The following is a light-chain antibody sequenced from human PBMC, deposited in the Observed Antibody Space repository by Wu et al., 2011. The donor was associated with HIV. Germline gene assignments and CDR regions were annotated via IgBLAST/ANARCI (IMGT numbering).Light chain of an antibody. CDR2: ATS. J-gene: IGKJ2*02. V-gene: IGKV3-20*01. CDR3: QQYDSSPRT. CDR1: QSITSNY. Sequence: EIVLTQSPGTLSLSPGERATLSCRASQSITSNYLAWYQQKPGQAPRLLVYATSNRATGIPDRISGSGSGTLFTLTISSLQSEDFAVYYCQQYDSSPRTFGQGTKLDTK.